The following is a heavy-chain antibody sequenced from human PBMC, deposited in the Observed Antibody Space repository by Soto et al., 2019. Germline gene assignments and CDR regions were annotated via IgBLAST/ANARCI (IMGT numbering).Heavy chain of an antibody. Sequence: SVKVSCKASGGSFTSYIFTWVRQAPGQGLEWMGRIIPIQGTANYALKFQDRVTITGDKSTNTAYMELSRLRSEDTALYYCARAESRKCTNGVCYSNWGQGTLVTVSS. J-gene: IGHJ4*02. CDR3: ARAESRKCTNGVCYSN. V-gene: IGHV1-69*08. D-gene: IGHD2-8*01. CDR1: GGSFTSYI. CDR2: IIPIQGTA.